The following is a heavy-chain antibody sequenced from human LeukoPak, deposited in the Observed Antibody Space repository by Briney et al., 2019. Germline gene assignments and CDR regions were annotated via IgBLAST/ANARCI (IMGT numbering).Heavy chain of an antibody. Sequence: GGSLRLSCAASGFTFSDYYMSWIRQAPGKGLEWVSYISSSDSTIYYADSVKGRFTISRDNAKNSLYLQMNSLRAEDTAVYYCARSMGPFYYYYGMDVWGQGTTVTVSS. V-gene: IGHV3-11*01. CDR1: GFTFSDYY. CDR2: ISSSDSTI. J-gene: IGHJ6*02. D-gene: IGHD3-10*01. CDR3: ARSMGPFYYYYGMDV.